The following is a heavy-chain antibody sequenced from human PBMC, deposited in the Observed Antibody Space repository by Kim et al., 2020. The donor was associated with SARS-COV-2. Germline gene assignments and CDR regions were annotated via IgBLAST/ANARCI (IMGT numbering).Heavy chain of an antibody. V-gene: IGHV3-33*01. CDR1: GFTFSTYG. J-gene: IGHJ4*02. Sequence: GGSLRLSCAASGFTFSTYGMHWIRQAPGKGLEWVAVISYDGTNKYYADSVKGRFSISRDDSKNTLYMQMNSLRAEDTAVYYCARQGYDYSLSYWGQGTLGTVSS. D-gene: IGHD2-15*01. CDR3: ARQGYDYSLSY. CDR2: ISYDGTNK.